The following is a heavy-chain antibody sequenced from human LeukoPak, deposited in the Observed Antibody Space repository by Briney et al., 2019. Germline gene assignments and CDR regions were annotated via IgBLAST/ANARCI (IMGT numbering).Heavy chain of an antibody. V-gene: IGHV3-20*04. Sequence: GRSLRLSCAASGFTFDDYGMSWVRQAPGKGLEWVSRINWNGDSTAYADSVKGRFTISRDNAKNSLYLQMNSLRAEDTALYYCARDYYDSSPFDMWGQGTMVTVSS. D-gene: IGHD3-22*01. CDR3: ARDYYDSSPFDM. J-gene: IGHJ3*02. CDR1: GFTFDDYG. CDR2: INWNGDST.